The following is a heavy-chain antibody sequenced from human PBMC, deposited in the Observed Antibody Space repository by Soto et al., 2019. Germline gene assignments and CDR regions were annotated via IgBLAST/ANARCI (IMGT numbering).Heavy chain of an antibody. CDR3: ASVDNRITIDS. V-gene: IGHV4-31*03. D-gene: IGHD1-20*01. CDR2: IYYSGST. CDR1: GDSIASGAYY. Sequence: QVQLQESGPGLVKPSQTLSLTCTVSGDSIASGAYYWSWIRHHPGKGLEWIGYIYYSGSTYYNPSLKSRVSISVDTAQNQFSRKLSSLTAADTAVYYCASVDNRITIDSWGPGTLVIVSS. J-gene: IGHJ4*02.